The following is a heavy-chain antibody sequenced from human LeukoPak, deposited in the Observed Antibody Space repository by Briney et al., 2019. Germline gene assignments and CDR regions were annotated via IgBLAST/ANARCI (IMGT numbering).Heavy chain of an antibody. CDR3: ARGPLRVGDLSTH. V-gene: IGHV1-2*02. CDR1: GYTFIDYY. J-gene: IGHJ4*02. D-gene: IGHD3-16*02. Sequence: ASVKVSCKASGYTFIDYYIHWVRQAPGQGLEWMGWINPNIGVTTYAQRFQGRVTMTRDTSNSTACMDISRLRSDDTAVYFCARGPLRVGDLSTHWGQGTLVTVSS. CDR2: INPNIGVT.